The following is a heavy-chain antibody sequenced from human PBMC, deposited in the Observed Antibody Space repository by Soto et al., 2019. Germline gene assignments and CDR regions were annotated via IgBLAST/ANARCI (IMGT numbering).Heavy chain of an antibody. CDR3: ATMGTPATGLYYFDY. V-gene: IGHV4-30-4*01. CDR1: NDSIKTNYL. CDR2: IYHSGSA. Sequence: PSETKSVTCIVSNDSIKTNYLWAWVRKTPGKALEWIGVIYHSGSANYTPSLKSRFTISVDTSKNQFSLNLSFVTAADTAVYYCATMGTPATGLYYFDYWGQGTLVTVSS. J-gene: IGHJ4*02. D-gene: IGHD1-7*01.